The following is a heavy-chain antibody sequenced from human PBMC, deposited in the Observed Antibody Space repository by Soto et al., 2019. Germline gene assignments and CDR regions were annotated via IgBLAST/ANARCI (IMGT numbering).Heavy chain of an antibody. D-gene: IGHD3-22*01. CDR2: INPSGGST. Sequence: QVQLVQSGAEVKKPGASVKVSCKASGYTFTSYYMHWVRQAPGQGLEWMGIINPSGGSTSYAQKLQGRVTMTRDTSTSTVYMELSSLRSEDTAVYYCARGAPVYYYDSSGYYATPGPFDYWGQGTLVTVSS. J-gene: IGHJ4*02. V-gene: IGHV1-46*04. CDR1: GYTFTSYY. CDR3: ARGAPVYYYDSSGYYATPGPFDY.